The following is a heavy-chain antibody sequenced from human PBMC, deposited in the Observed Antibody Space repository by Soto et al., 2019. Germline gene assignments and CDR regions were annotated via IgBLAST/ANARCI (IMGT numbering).Heavy chain of an antibody. Sequence: APVKVSCKVSGYTLTELSMHWVRQAHGKGLEWMGGFDPEDGETIYAQKFQGRVTMTEDTSTDTAYMELSSLRSEDTAVYFCSNFFITGTTALEGFFDYWGQGTLVTVSS. D-gene: IGHD1-7*01. CDR1: GYTLTELS. CDR2: FDPEDGET. J-gene: IGHJ4*02. V-gene: IGHV1-24*01. CDR3: SNFFITGTTALEGFFDY.